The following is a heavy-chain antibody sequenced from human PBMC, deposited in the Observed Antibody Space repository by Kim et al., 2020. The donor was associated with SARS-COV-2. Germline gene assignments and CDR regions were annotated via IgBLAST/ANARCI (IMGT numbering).Heavy chain of an antibody. Sequence: ALVKVSCKASGYTFTNFAIHWVRQAPGQGLEWMGWINTNTGNPTYAQGFTGRCVFSFDTSVNTAYLQISSLKAEDTAVYYCASVRSGWYSDYWGKGTLVT. CDR3: ASVRSGWYSDY. CDR2: INTNTGNP. D-gene: IGHD6-19*01. V-gene: IGHV7-4-1*02. J-gene: IGHJ4*02. CDR1: GYTFTNFA.